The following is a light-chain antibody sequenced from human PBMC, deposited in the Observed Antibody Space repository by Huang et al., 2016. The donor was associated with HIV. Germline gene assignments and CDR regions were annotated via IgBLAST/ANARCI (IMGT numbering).Light chain of an antibody. J-gene: IGKJ2*01. CDR2: GTS. Sequence: EIVLTQSPGTLSLSPGERATLSCRARQSVISSYLAWYQRKPGQAPRLHIHGTSSRATGIQDRFSGSGSGTDFTFTISSLEPEDFAVYYCQQYGSSPPTFGQGTKLEIK. V-gene: IGKV3-20*01. CDR3: QQYGSSPPT. CDR1: QSVISSY.